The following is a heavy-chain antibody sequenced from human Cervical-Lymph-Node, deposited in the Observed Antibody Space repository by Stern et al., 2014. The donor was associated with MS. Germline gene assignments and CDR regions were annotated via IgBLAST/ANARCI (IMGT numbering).Heavy chain of an antibody. CDR1: GFTFTSSA. V-gene: IGHV1-58*01. CDR3: AAEPMYYSDSVGAFDI. J-gene: IGHJ3*02. Sequence: QLVQSGPEVKKPGTSVKVSCKASGFTFTSSAVQWVRQARGQRLEWIGWIVLCSGNTNYAQKFQERVTITRDMSTSTAYMELSSLRSEDTAVYYCAAEPMYYSDSVGAFDIWGQGTMVTVSS. CDR2: IVLCSGNT. D-gene: IGHD3-22*01.